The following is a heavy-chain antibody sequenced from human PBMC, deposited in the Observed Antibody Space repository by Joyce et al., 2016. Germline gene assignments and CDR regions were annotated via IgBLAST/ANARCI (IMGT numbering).Heavy chain of an antibody. Sequence: QVPLLESGGGVAQPGRSLRLSCAASEFAFSSHAMQWVRQAPGKGLEWVAVMSYDGSHQYYADSVRGRFTISRDNSQNTLYLQMNSLRVEDTAVYYCTRSSRTGYTAGWPDFDYWGQGTLVTVSS. V-gene: IGHV3-30*03. CDR2: MSYDGSHQ. J-gene: IGHJ4*02. CDR3: TRSSRTGYTAGWPDFDY. CDR1: EFAFSSHA. D-gene: IGHD2-2*02.